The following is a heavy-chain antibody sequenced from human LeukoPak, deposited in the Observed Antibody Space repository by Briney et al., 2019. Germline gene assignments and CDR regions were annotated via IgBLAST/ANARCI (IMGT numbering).Heavy chain of an antibody. CDR2: ITWSGSTI. V-gene: IGHV3-48*02. CDR1: GFTFSSYG. CDR3: ARGAGNSGYGMDV. J-gene: IGHJ6*02. D-gene: IGHD6-19*01. Sequence: GGSLRLSCAASGFTFSSYGMHWVRQAPGKGLEWISHITWSGSTIFYADSVKGRFTISRDSAKNSLYLQMSSLRDEDTAVYYCARGAGNSGYGMDVWGQGTTVTVSS.